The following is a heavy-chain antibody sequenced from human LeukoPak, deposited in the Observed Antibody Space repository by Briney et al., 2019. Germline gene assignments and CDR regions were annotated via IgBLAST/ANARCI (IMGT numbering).Heavy chain of an antibody. CDR2: FDPEDGET. J-gene: IGHJ3*02. Sequence: ASVKVSCKVSEYTLTELSMHWVRQAPGKGLEWMGGFDPEDGETIYAQKYQGRVTMTEDTSTDTAYMELSSLRSEDTAVYYCATGVIRYDYVWGSYRPSDAFDIWGQGTMVTVSS. CDR3: ATGVIRYDYVWGSYRPSDAFDI. CDR1: EYTLTELS. V-gene: IGHV1-24*01. D-gene: IGHD3-16*02.